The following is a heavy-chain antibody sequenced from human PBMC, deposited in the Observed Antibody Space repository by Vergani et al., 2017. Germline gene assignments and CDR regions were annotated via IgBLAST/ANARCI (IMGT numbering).Heavy chain of an antibody. V-gene: IGHV3-23*04. J-gene: IGHJ4*02. Sequence: VQLVESGGGVVQPGRSLRLSCAASGFTFDDYGMSWVRQAPGKGLEWVSAISGSGGSTYYADSVKGRFTISRDNSKNTRYLQMNSLRAEDTAVYYCAKGGQHVDTAMVYWGQGTLVTVSS. CDR3: AKGGQHVDTAMVY. CDR2: ISGSGGST. D-gene: IGHD5-18*01. CDR1: GFTFDDYG.